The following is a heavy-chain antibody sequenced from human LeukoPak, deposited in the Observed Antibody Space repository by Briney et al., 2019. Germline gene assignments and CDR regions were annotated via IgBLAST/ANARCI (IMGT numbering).Heavy chain of an antibody. D-gene: IGHD6-13*01. CDR1: GYTFTSYD. V-gene: IGHV1-8*03. CDR2: MNPNSGNT. Sequence: ASVKVTCKASGYTFTSYDMHWVRQATGQGLEWMGWMNPNSGNTGYAQKFQGRVTITRNTSISTAYMELSSLRSEDTAVYYCARAVGSSWSYYYYYYMDVWGKGTTVTVSS. J-gene: IGHJ6*03. CDR3: ARAVGSSWSYYYYYYMDV.